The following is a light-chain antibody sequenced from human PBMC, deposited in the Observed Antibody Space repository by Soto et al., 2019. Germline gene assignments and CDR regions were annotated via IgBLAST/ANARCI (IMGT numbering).Light chain of an antibody. CDR2: RAS. Sequence: DIQLTQFPSTLSASIGDRVTITCRATQTIGSWLAWYQQKPGKAPKLLIYRASSLETGVPSRFSGSGSGTEFTLTISSLQPDDFASYYCQEYKSYSPYTGGEGTRLEIK. CDR3: QEYKSYSPYT. CDR1: QTIGSW. V-gene: IGKV1-5*03. J-gene: IGKJ2*01.